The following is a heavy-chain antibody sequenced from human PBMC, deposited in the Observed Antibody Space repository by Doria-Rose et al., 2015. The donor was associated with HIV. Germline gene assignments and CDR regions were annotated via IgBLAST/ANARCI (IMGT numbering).Heavy chain of an antibody. J-gene: IGHJ4*02. V-gene: IGHV2-26*01. CDR3: ARIKSSRWYHKYYFDF. CDR2: MFSDDER. CDR1: GVSLSSPGMG. Sequence: QVTLKETGPVLVKPTETLTLTCTVSGVSLSSPGMGVSWIRQPSGKALEWLANMFSDDERSYKTSLKSRLTISRGTSKSQVVLTMTDMDPVDTATYYCARIKSSRWYHKYYFDFWGQGTLVIVSA. D-gene: IGHD6-13*01.